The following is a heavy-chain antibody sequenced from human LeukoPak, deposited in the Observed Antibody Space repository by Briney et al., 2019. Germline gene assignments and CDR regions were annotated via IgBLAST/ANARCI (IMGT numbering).Heavy chain of an antibody. Sequence: KTSETLSLTCAVYGVPFSGYYWTWIRQPPGKGLEWVGEINHSGSTDYTPSLKSRVTISLDTSRSQFSLKLSSVTAADTAVYYCARASGTFDSWGQGTLVTVSS. J-gene: IGHJ4*02. CDR2: INHSGST. D-gene: IGHD1-1*01. CDR3: ARASGTFDS. V-gene: IGHV4-34*01. CDR1: GVPFSGYY.